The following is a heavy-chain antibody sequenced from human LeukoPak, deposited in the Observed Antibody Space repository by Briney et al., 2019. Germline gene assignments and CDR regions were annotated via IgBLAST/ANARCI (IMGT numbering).Heavy chain of an antibody. J-gene: IGHJ6*02. Sequence: ASVKVSCKASGYTFTGYYMHWVRQAPGQGLEWMGWINPNSGGTNYAQKFQGRVTMTRDTSISTAYMELSWLRSDDTAVYYCCGSSLAGSDGMDVWGQGTTVTVSS. CDR2: INPNSGGT. V-gene: IGHV1-2*02. CDR1: GYTFTGYY. D-gene: IGHD6-19*01. CDR3: CGSSLAGSDGMDV.